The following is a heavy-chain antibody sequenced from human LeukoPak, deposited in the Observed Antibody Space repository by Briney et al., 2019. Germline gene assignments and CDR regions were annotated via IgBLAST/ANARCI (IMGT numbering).Heavy chain of an antibody. CDR1: GGSISSSNW. J-gene: IGHJ3*02. CDR2: IYHSGST. CDR3: ARKDSSWYSDDAFDI. V-gene: IGHV4-4*02. Sequence: PSETLSLTCAVSGGSISSSNWWSWVRQPPGKGLEWIGEIYHSGSTNYNPSLKSRVTISVDKSKNQFSLKLSSVTAADTAVYYCARKDSSWYSDDAFDIWGQGTMVTVSS. D-gene: IGHD6-13*01.